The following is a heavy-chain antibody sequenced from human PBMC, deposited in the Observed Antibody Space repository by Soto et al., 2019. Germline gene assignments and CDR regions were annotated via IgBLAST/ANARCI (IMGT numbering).Heavy chain of an antibody. V-gene: IGHV1-3*01. CDR3: ARDTLYDSSGYYYVGYNWFDP. CDR2: INAGNGNT. J-gene: IGHJ5*02. D-gene: IGHD3-22*01. Sequence: GASVKVSCKASGYTFTSYAMHWVRQAPGQRLEGMGWINAGNGNTKYSQEFQGRVTITRDTSASTAYMELSSLRSEDTAVYYCARDTLYDSSGYYYVGYNWFDPWGQGTLVTVSS. CDR1: GYTFTSYA.